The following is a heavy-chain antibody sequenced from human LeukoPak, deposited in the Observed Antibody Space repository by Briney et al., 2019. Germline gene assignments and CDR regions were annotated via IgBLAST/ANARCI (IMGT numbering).Heavy chain of an antibody. D-gene: IGHD3-16*02. CDR1: GFTFSSYG. V-gene: IGHV3-30*18. J-gene: IGHJ4*02. CDR3: AKLAIRLGELSSFDY. CDR2: ISYDGSNK. Sequence: GGSLRLSCAASGFTFSSYGMHWVRQAPGKGLEWVAVISYDGSNKYYADSVKGRFTISRGNSKNTLYLQMNSLRAEDTAVYYCAKLAIRLGELSSFDYWGQGTLVTVPS.